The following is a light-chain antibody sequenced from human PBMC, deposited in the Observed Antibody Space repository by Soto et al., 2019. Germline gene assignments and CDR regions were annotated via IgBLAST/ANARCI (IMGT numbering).Light chain of an antibody. CDR2: DVS. J-gene: IGLJ2*01. CDR3: SSYTSSSTLGV. V-gene: IGLV2-14*01. CDR1: SSDVGGYKY. Sequence: QSALTQPASVSGSPGQSITISCTGTSSDVGGYKYVSWYQQHPGKAPKLMIYDVSNRPSGVSNRFSGPKSGNTASLTISGLPAEDEADYYCSSYTSSSTLGVFGGGTKLTVL.